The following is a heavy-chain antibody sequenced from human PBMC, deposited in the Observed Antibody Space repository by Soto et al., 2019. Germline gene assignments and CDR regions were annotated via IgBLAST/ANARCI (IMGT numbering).Heavy chain of an antibody. CDR1: GFILNNYA. Sequence: VQLLESGGDLVQPGGSLRLSCVASGFILNNYAMSWVRQAPGKGLEWVSTIGGTDGDSDGVPWYEDSVKGRFTISRDSSANTLFLHMDHLRAEDSALYYCVTRGRNWGAFDFWGQGTTVVVSS. D-gene: IGHD7-27*01. J-gene: IGHJ3*01. CDR2: IGGTDGDSDGVP. CDR3: VTRGRNWGAFDF. V-gene: IGHV3-23*01.